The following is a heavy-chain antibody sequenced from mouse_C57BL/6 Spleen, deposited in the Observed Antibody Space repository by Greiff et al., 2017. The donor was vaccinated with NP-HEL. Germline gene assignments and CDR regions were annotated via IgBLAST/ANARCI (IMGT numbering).Heavy chain of an antibody. Sequence: QVQLQQPGAELVMPGASVKLSCKASGYTFTSYWMHWVKPRPGQGLEWIGEIDPSDSYTNYNQKFKGKSTLTVDKSSSTAYMQLSSLTSEDSAVYYCARSRLKDSWFAYWGQGTLVTVSA. V-gene: IGHV1-69*01. D-gene: IGHD3-2*02. J-gene: IGHJ3*01. CDR1: GYTFTSYW. CDR3: ARSRLKDSWFAY. CDR2: IDPSDSYT.